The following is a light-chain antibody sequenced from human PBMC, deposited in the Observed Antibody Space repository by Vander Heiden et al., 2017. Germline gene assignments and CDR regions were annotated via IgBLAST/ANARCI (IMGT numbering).Light chain of an antibody. V-gene: IGKV1-5*03. J-gene: IGKJ1*01. CDR3: QHYDSFPWT. CDR1: QSISSW. CDR2: KAS. Sequence: DIQITQSPSTLSASVGDRVTITCRASQSISSWLAWYQQKPRKAPKLLIYKASSLESGVPSRFSGSGSGTEFTLTISSLQPDDFATYYCQHYDSFPWTFGQGTKVEIK.